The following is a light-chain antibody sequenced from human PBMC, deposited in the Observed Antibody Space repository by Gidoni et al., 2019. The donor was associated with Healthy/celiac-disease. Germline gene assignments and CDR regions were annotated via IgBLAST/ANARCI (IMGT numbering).Light chain of an antibody. V-gene: IGLV1-40*01. Sequence: SVLTQPPSVSGAPGQRVPISCTGSSSNIGAGYDVHWYQQLPGTAPKLLIYGNSNRPSGVPDRFSGSKSGTSASLAITGLQAEDEADYYCQSYDSSLSGSHVVFGGGTKLTVL. CDR3: QSYDSSLSGSHVV. CDR1: SSNIGAGYD. J-gene: IGLJ2*01. CDR2: GNS.